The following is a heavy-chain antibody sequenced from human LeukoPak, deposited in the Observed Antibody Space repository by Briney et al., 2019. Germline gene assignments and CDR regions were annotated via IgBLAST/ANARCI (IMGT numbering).Heavy chain of an antibody. CDR3: ARDFLFGDFWSGYSSYFDY. Sequence: GASVKVSCKASGYTFNNYGISWVRQAPGQGLEWMGWISTYNGNTNYAQKLQGRVTMTTDTSTSTAYMELRSLRSDDTAVYYCARDFLFGDFWSGYSSYFDYWGQGTLVTVSS. V-gene: IGHV1-18*01. CDR2: ISTYNGNT. D-gene: IGHD3-3*01. CDR1: GYTFNNYG. J-gene: IGHJ4*02.